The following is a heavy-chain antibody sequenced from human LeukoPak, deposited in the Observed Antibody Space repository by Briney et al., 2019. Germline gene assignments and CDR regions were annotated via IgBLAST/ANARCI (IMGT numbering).Heavy chain of an antibody. D-gene: IGHD5-12*01. CDR1: GFTFSTYP. Sequence: GGSLRLSCAASGFTFSTYPISWVRQAPGKGLEWVSAISGGGDSTYYADTVKGRFTISRDNSKNTLYLQMNSLRAEDTAVYYCAKDSVRGYSGYGNDGFDIWGQGTMVTVSS. CDR3: AKDSVRGYSGYGNDGFDI. CDR2: ISGGGDST. J-gene: IGHJ3*02. V-gene: IGHV3-23*01.